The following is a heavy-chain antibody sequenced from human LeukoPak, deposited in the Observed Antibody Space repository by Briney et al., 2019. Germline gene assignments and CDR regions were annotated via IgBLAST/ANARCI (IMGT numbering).Heavy chain of an antibody. CDR3: ARLSTVTTSFDY. J-gene: IGHJ4*02. V-gene: IGHV4-39*07. D-gene: IGHD4-11*01. CDR2: IYYSGST. Sequence: SETLSLTCTVSGGSISSSSYYWGWIRQPPGKGLEWIGSIYYSGSTYYNPSLKGRVTISVDTSKNQFSLKLSSVTAADTAVYYCARLSTVTTSFDYWGQGTLVTVSS. CDR1: GGSISSSSYY.